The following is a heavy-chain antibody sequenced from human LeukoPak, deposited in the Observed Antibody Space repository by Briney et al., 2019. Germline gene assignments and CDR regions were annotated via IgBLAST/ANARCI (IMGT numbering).Heavy chain of an antibody. J-gene: IGHJ4*02. CDR3: AREDGNYYDGNGYLSR. Sequence: ASVKVSCKASGYTFTGYYMHWVRQAPGQGLEWMGWINPNSGGTNYAQKFQGRVTMTRDTSISTAYMELSRLRSDDTAVYYCAREDGNYYDGNGYLSRWGQGTLVTVSS. V-gene: IGHV1-2*02. D-gene: IGHD3-22*01. CDR1: GYTFTGYY. CDR2: INPNSGGT.